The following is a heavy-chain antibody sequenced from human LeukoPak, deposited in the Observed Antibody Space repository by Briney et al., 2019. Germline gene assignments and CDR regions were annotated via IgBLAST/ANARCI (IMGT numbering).Heavy chain of an antibody. CDR2: INVGNANT. CDR1: GYTFTSYT. CDR3: ARERRGGSWAFDY. Sequence: GASVKVSCKASGYTFTSYTIHWVRQAPGQRLEWMGWINVGNANTKYSQKFQGRVTITRDTSASTAYMELSSLRSEDTAVYYCARERRGGSWAFDYWGQGTLVTVSS. D-gene: IGHD6-13*01. J-gene: IGHJ4*02. V-gene: IGHV1-3*01.